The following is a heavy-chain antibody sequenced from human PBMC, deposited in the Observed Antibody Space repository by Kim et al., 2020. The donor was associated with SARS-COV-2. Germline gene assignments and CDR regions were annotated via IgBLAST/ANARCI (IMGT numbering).Heavy chain of an antibody. D-gene: IGHD3-3*01. J-gene: IGHJ4*02. V-gene: IGHV4-59*01. Sequence: NYNPPRQRRVTLSVDTSKNQFSLKLSSVTAADTAVYYCARDRVSNYFDYWGQGTLVTVSS. CDR3: ARDRVSNYFDY.